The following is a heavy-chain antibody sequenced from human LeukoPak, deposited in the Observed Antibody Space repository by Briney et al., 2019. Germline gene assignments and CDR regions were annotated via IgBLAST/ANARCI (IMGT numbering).Heavy chain of an antibody. CDR3: ARDRGTWNDDGFDY. CDR2: IYYSGST. Sequence: SETLSLTCTVSGGSISSYYWSWIRQPPGKGLEWIGYIYYSGSTNYNPSLKSRVTMSVDTSKNQFSLKLSSVTAADTAVYYCARDRGTWNDDGFDYWGQGTLVTVSS. V-gene: IGHV4-59*12. CDR1: GGSISSYY. D-gene: IGHD1-1*01. J-gene: IGHJ4*02.